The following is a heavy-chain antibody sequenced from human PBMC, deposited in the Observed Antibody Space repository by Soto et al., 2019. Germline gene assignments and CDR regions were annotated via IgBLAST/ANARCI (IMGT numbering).Heavy chain of an antibody. CDR1: GGPFSTYT. V-gene: IGHV1-69*19. J-gene: IGHJ6*02. CDR2: LIPIFGTP. Sequence: QVQLVQSGAEVKKPGSSVKVSCKASGGPFSTYTISWVRQAPGRGREWMGGLIPIFGTPNYAQWFQGRVTITADESTITAYMKLSSLRLGDTAVYYCARKSCRATTYGLDVWGQGTTVTVSS. D-gene: IGHD1-1*01. CDR3: ARKSCRATTYGLDV.